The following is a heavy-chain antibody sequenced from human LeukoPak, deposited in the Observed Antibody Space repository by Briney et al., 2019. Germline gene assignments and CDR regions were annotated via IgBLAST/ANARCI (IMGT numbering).Heavy chain of an antibody. CDR2: IYYSGST. CDR1: GGSISSYY. CDR3: ARGIYGDYVSYYYYMDV. J-gene: IGHJ6*03. Sequence: SETLSLTCTVSGGSISSYYWSWIRQPPGKGLEWIGYIYYSGSTNYNPSLKSRVTISVDTSKNQFSLKLSSVTAADTAVYYCARGIYGDYVSYYYYMDVWGKGTTVTVSS. V-gene: IGHV4-59*01. D-gene: IGHD4-17*01.